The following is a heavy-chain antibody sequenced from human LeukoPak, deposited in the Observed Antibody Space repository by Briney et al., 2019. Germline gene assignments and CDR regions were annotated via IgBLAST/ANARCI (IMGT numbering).Heavy chain of an antibody. CDR1: GFDVGRNY. CDR2: IWYDGSNK. V-gene: IGHV3-33*08. D-gene: IGHD2-2*01. Sequence: GGSLRLSCAASGFDVGRNYMTWVRQAPGKGLEWVAVIWYDGSNKYYADSVKGRFTISRDNSKNTLYLQMNSLRAEDTAVYYCARADIVVVPAASDYWGQGTLVTVSS. J-gene: IGHJ4*02. CDR3: ARADIVVVPAASDY.